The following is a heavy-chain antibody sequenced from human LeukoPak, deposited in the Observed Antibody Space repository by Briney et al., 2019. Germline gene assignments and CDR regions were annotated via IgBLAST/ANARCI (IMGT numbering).Heavy chain of an antibody. CDR2: TYYRSKWYN. J-gene: IGHJ5*02. Sequence: SQTLSLTCAISGDSVSSNSAAWNWIRQSPSRGLEWLGRTYYRSKWYNDYAVFVKSRITIKPDTSKNQFSLQLSSVTPEDTAVYYCARQNNTYHHYNLGWFDPWGQGTRVTVSS. CDR3: ARQNNTYHHYNLGWFDP. D-gene: IGHD5-24*01. CDR1: GDSVSSNSAA. V-gene: IGHV6-1*01.